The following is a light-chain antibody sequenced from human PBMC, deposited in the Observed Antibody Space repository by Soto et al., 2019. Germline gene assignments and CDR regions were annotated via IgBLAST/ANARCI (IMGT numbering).Light chain of an antibody. J-gene: IGLJ1*01. Sequence: QSVLTQPPSASGSPGQSVTISCTGTSSDVGAYNYVSWYQQHPGKAPKLMIHEVSKRPSGVPDRFSASKSGNTASLTVSGRQAEDEADYYCSSHGGSNNFYVFGTGTKLTVL. CDR3: SSHGGSNNFYV. V-gene: IGLV2-8*01. CDR1: SSDVGAYNY. CDR2: EVS.